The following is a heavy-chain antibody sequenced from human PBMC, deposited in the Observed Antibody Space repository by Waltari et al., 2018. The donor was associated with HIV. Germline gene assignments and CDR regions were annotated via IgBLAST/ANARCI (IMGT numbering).Heavy chain of an antibody. CDR2: ISSSSSTI. J-gene: IGHJ6*02. D-gene: IGHD3-3*01. Sequence: EVQLVESGGGLVQPGGSLRLSCAASGFTFSSYSMNWVRQAPGKGLEWVSYISSSSSTIYYADSVKSRFTIARDNAKNSLYLQMNSLRAEDTAVYYCARDQVFGVVITLNCGMDVWGQGTTVTVSS. CDR3: ARDQVFGVVITLNCGMDV. V-gene: IGHV3-48*01. CDR1: GFTFSSYS.